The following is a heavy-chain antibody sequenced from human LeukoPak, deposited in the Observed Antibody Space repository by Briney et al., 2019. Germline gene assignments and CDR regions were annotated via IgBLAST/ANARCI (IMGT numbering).Heavy chain of an antibody. J-gene: IGHJ4*02. CDR3: ARGYCSGGSCSKYDY. V-gene: IGHV3-7*01. CDR2: IKQDGSEK. Sequence: GGSLRLSCAASGFSFNYYWMSWVRQAPGKGLEWVAKIKQDGSEKYYVDSVKGRFTISRDNAKNSLYLQMSSLRAEDTAVYYCARGYCSGGSCSKYDYWGQGTLVTVSS. D-gene: IGHD2-15*01. CDR1: GFSFNYYW.